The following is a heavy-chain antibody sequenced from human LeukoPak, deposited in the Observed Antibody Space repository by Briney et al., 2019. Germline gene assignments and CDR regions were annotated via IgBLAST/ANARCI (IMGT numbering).Heavy chain of an antibody. CDR2: INPNSGGT. CDR1: GYTLTGYY. Sequence: ASVKVSCKASGYTLTGYYMHWVRQAPGQGLEWMGWINPNSGGTNYAQKFQGRVTMTRDTSISTAYMELSRLRSDDTAVYYCARDLSRVSSPAIWLTSYYGMDVWGQGTTVTVSS. CDR3: ARDLSRVSSPAIWLTSYYGMDV. V-gene: IGHV1-2*02. J-gene: IGHJ6*02. D-gene: IGHD5-18*01.